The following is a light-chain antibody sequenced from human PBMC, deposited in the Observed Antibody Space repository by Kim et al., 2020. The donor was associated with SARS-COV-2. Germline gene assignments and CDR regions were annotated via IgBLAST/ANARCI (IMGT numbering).Light chain of an antibody. J-gene: IGKJ1*01. V-gene: IGKV1-5*03. CDR1: QSISSW. CDR2: RAS. CDR3: QQYSSYPPRT. Sequence: DIQMTQSPSTLSASVGDKVTITCRASQSISSWLAWYQLKPGKAPNLLIYRASSLESGVPSRFSGSGSGTEFTLTISSLHPDDFATYYCQQYSSYPPRTFGQGTKVDIK.